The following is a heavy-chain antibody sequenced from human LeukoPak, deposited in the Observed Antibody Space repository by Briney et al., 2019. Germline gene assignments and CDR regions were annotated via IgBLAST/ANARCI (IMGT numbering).Heavy chain of an antibody. CDR2: ISGSIT. Sequence: PGGSLRLSCAASGFTFSSYEMNWVRQAPGKGLEWVSAISGSITYYADSVRGRFTISRDNSKKLLYLQMNSLTGDDTAVYYCVKGVGATDYTMDVWGQGTTVTVSS. J-gene: IGHJ6*02. D-gene: IGHD4-11*01. CDR3: VKGVGATDYTMDV. CDR1: GFTFSSYE. V-gene: IGHV3-23*01.